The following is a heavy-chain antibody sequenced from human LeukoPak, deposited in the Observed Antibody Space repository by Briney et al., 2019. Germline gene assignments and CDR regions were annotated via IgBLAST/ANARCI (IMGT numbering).Heavy chain of an antibody. CDR2: ISYDGSNK. Sequence: GRSLRLSCAASGFTFSSYGMHWVRQAPGKGLEWVAVISYDGSNKYYADSVKGRFTISRDNSKNTLYLQVNSLRAEDTAVYYCAKDQDGSGIYDYWGQGTLVTVSS. J-gene: IGHJ4*02. D-gene: IGHD3-10*01. V-gene: IGHV3-30*18. CDR3: AKDQDGSGIYDY. CDR1: GFTFSSYG.